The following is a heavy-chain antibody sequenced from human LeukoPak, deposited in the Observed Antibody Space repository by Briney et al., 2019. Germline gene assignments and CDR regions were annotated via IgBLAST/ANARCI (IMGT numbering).Heavy chain of an antibody. D-gene: IGHD3-22*01. V-gene: IGHV1-69*05. J-gene: IGHJ4*02. Sequence: GSLVKVSCKASGGTFRSYAISWVRQAPGQGLEWMGRIIPIFGTANYAQKFQGRVTITTDESTSTAYMELSSLRSEDTAVYYCASGGYYYDSSGYLEYWGQGTLVTVSS. CDR2: IIPIFGTA. CDR1: GGTFRSYA. CDR3: ASGGYYYDSSGYLEY.